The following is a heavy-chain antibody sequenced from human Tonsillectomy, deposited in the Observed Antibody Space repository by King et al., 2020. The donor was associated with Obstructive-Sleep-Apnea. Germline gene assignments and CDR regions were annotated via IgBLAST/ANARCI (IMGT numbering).Heavy chain of an antibody. Sequence: VQLVESGAEVKKPGASVKVSCKASGYTFTSYGISWVRQAPGQGLEWMGWISVYNGNTKFAQKLQGRVTMTTDTSTRTAYMELRSIRSDDTAVYYCARDEFKLEPNAKYYYGSSGYHNAYWGQGTLVTVSS. V-gene: IGHV1-18*04. CDR1: GYTFTSYG. CDR3: ARDEFKLEPNAKYYYGSSGYHNAY. J-gene: IGHJ4*02. CDR2: ISVYNGNT. D-gene: IGHD3-22*01.